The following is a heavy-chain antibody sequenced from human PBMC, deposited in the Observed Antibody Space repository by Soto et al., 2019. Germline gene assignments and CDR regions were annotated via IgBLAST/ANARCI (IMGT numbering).Heavy chain of an antibody. CDR3: ARTIAAAGPDYYGMDV. J-gene: IGHJ6*02. Sequence: GSGPTLVNPTQTLTLTCTFSGFSLSTSGMCASWIRQPPGKALEWLALIDWDDDKYYSTSLKTRLTISKDTSKNQVVLTMTNMDPVDTATYYCARTIAAAGPDYYGMDVWGQGTAVTVSS. D-gene: IGHD6-13*01. CDR2: IDWDDDK. CDR1: GFSLSTSGMC. V-gene: IGHV2-70*01.